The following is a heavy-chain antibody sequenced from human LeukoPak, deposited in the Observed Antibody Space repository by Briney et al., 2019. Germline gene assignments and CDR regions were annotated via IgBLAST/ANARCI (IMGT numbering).Heavy chain of an antibody. Sequence: GRSLRLSCAASGFTFSSYAMHWVRQAPGKGLEWVAVISYDGSNKYYADSVRGRFSISRDFSRNAVFLQMSSLRVEDTATYYCAKAVDGRGYYFERGADFWGQGTMVTVSS. J-gene: IGHJ4*02. CDR1: GFTFSSYA. V-gene: IGHV3-30*14. CDR2: ISYDGSNK. D-gene: IGHD3-22*01. CDR3: AKAVDGRGYYFERGADF.